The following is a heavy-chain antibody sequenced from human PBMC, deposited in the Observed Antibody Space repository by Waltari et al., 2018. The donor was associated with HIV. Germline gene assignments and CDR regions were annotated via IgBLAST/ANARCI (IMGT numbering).Heavy chain of an antibody. V-gene: IGHV3-33*06. CDR2: IWSDGYNK. CDR1: GFTFSSYG. D-gene: IGHD3-16*01. J-gene: IGHJ3*02. Sequence: QVYLMESGGGVVQPGGSLKLSCAAPGFTFSSYGMHWVRQAPGKGLEWVAVIWSDGYNKFYADSVRGRFTFSRDNSKYTLSLQMNSLRAEDTALYYCVKERGPFNGFDIWGQGTMVTVSS. CDR3: VKERGPFNGFDI.